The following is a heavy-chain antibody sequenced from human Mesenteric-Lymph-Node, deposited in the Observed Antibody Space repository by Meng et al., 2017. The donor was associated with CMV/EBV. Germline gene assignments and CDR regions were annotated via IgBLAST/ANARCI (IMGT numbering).Heavy chain of an antibody. CDR2: ISSSSGYI. V-gene: IGHV3-21*01. D-gene: IGHD4-11*01. Sequence: GESLKISCAASGFSFSSSSMNWVRQAPGKGLEWVSSISSSSGYIYYADSVKGRFTISRDNAKNSLFLQMNSLRAEDTAVYSCARSGDYSDFPVPDNYYYYYGMDVWGQGTTVTVSS. CDR3: ARSGDYSDFPVPDNYYYYYGMDV. CDR1: GFSFSSSS. J-gene: IGHJ6*02.